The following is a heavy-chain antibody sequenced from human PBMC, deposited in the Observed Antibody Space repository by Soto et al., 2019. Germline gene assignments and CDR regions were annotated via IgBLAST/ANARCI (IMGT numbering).Heavy chain of an antibody. CDR2: INAGNGNA. Sequence: QVQLVQSGAEVKKPGASVKVSCKASGYTFTNYAMHWVRQAPGQRLEWMGWINAGNGNAKYSQKFQGRVTITRDTSASTAYTELSSLRSEDTAVYYCARNLMDYDILTGYYMAYYFDHWGQGTLVTVSS. CDR3: ARNLMDYDILTGYYMAYYFDH. CDR1: GYTFTNYA. V-gene: IGHV1-3*01. J-gene: IGHJ4*02. D-gene: IGHD3-9*01.